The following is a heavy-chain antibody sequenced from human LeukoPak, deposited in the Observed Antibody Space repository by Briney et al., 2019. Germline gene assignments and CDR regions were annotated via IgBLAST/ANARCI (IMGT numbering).Heavy chain of an antibody. V-gene: IGHV3-74*01. J-gene: IGHJ4*02. CDR2: INSDGRST. CDR1: GFTFSRYW. D-gene: IGHD3-16*01. CDR3: AKGEEGY. Sequence: GGSLRLSCAVSGFTFSRYWMHWVRQAPGKGLVWVSRINSDGRSTNYADSVKGRFTISRDNAKNTVYLQMNSLRAEDTAVYYCAKGEEGYWGQGTLVTVSS.